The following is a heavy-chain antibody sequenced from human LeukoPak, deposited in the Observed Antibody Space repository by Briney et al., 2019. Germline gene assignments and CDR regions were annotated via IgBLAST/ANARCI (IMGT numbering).Heavy chain of an antibody. V-gene: IGHV3-53*01. CDR3: AGTIVGKWAIDY. Sequence: GGSLRLSCAASGFTVSRNYMTWVRQAPGKGLEWVSVIYSGGSTYYADSVKGRFTISRDNSKNALYLQMNSLRAEDTAVYYCAGTIVGKWAIDYWGQGTLVTVSS. CDR1: GFTVSRNY. CDR2: IYSGGST. J-gene: IGHJ4*02. D-gene: IGHD3-22*01.